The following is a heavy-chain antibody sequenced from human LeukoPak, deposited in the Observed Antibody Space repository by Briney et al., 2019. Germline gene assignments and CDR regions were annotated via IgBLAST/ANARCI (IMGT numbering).Heavy chain of an antibody. D-gene: IGHD6-13*01. CDR3: AKDRPTVYSSSWLHFLDS. J-gene: IGHJ4*02. CDR1: GFTFSSYG. Sequence: PGGSLRLSCAASGFTFSSYGMIWVRQAPGKGLEWVSGISGSGGSTYLADSVKGRFTISRDNSTNTLYLEMNSLRADDTAVYYCAKDRPTVYSSSWLHFLDSWGQGTLVTVSS. CDR2: ISGSGGST. V-gene: IGHV3-23*01.